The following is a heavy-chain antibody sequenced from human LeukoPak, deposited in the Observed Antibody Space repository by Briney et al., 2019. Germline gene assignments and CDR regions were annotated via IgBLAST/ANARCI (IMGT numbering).Heavy chain of an antibody. V-gene: IGHV1-69*13. CDR3: AIVVDYDFWSGLKYYYYMDV. CDR1: GGIFNSKA. D-gene: IGHD3-3*01. CDR2: IIPIFGTA. J-gene: IGHJ6*03. Sequence: ASVKVSCKASGGIFNSKALSWVRQAPGQGLEWMGGIIPIFGTANYAQKFQGRVTITADESTSTAYMELSSLRSEDTAVYYCAIVVDYDFWSGLKYYYYMDVWGKGTTVTVSS.